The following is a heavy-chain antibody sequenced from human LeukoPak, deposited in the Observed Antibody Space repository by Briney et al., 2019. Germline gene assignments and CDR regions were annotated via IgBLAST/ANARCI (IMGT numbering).Heavy chain of an antibody. CDR2: ISGSGGST. CDR1: GFTFSSYA. D-gene: IGHD6-19*01. V-gene: IGHV3-23*01. Sequence: GGSLRLSCAASGFTFSSYAMSWVRQAPGKGLEWVSAISGSGGSTYYADSVKGRFTISRDSSKNTLYLQMSSLRAEDTAVYYCAKVYDRVAVAVGFIDPWGQGTLVTVSS. J-gene: IGHJ5*02. CDR3: AKVYDRVAVAVGFIDP.